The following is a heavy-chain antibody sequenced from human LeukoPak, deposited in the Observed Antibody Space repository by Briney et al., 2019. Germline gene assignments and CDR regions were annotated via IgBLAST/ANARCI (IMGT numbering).Heavy chain of an antibody. J-gene: IGHJ3*02. Sequence: ASVKVSCKASGYTFTDYAITWVRQAPGQGLEWMGWISGYNDNPNYAQKLQGRVTMTTDTSTSTAQMELRSLRSDDTAVYYCARDPALIAVAGNDAFDIWGQGTMVTVSS. CDR3: ARDPALIAVAGNDAFDI. D-gene: IGHD6-19*01. CDR1: GYTFTDYA. CDR2: ISGYNDNP. V-gene: IGHV1-18*01.